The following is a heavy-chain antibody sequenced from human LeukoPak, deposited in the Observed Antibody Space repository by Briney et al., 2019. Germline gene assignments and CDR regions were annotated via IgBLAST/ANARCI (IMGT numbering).Heavy chain of an antibody. Sequence: GGSLRLSCAASGFTFSSYGMHWVRQTPGKGLEWVAIIWSDGSNKYYADSVKGRFTISRDNSKNTLYLQMNSLRAEDTTVYYCARGSGSFSGGFDYWGQGTLVTVSS. CDR1: GFTFSSYG. CDR3: ARGSGSFSGGFDY. J-gene: IGHJ4*02. D-gene: IGHD1-26*01. CDR2: IWSDGSNK. V-gene: IGHV3-33*08.